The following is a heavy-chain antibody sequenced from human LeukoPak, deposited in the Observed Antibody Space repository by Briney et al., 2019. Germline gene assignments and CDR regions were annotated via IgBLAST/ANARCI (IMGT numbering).Heavy chain of an antibody. J-gene: IGHJ4*02. D-gene: IGHD3-9*01. CDR1: GYTFTGYY. Sequence: VASVKVSCKASGYTFTGYYMHWVRQAPGQGLEWMGWINPNSGGTNYAQKFQGRVTMTRDTSISTAYMELSRLRSDDTAVYYCARFPYYDILTGYYAYYFDYWGQGTLVTVSS. CDR3: ARFPYYDILTGYYAYYFDY. CDR2: INPNSGGT. V-gene: IGHV1-2*02.